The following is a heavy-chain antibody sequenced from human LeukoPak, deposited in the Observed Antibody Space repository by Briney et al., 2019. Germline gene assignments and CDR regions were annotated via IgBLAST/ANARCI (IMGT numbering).Heavy chain of an antibody. V-gene: IGHV1-2*02. Sequence: GASVKVSCKASGYTFIGYYIHWVRQAPGQGLEWMGWINPNTGGTNYAQRFQGRVTVTRDTSISTAYMGLSGLKSDDTAVYYCARGYCTGGSCSVVDDWGQGTLVSVSS. D-gene: IGHD2-15*01. CDR3: ARGYCTGGSCSVVDD. J-gene: IGHJ4*02. CDR2: INPNTGGT. CDR1: GYTFIGYY.